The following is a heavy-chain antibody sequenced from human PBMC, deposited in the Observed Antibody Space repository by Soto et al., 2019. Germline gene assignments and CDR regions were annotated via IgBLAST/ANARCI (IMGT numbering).Heavy chain of an antibody. J-gene: IGHJ4*02. CDR2: ISANNGNT. CDR1: GYTFTSYG. Sequence: GASVKVSCKASGYTFTSYGISWVRQAPGQGLEWMGWISANNGNTNYAQKFQGRVTMTRNTSISTAYMEVNSLESEDTAVYYCARRYCSSISCSFDYWGQGTQVTVSS. V-gene: IGHV1-18*01. CDR3: ARRYCSSISCSFDY. D-gene: IGHD2-2*01.